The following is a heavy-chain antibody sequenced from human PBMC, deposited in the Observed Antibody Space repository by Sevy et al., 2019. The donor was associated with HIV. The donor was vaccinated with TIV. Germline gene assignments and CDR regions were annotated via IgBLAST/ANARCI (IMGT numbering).Heavy chain of an antibody. CDR2: FDPEDGET. J-gene: IGHJ4*02. Sequence: ASVKVSCKVSGYTLTKLSMLWVRQAPGKGLEWMGGFDPEDGETIYAQKFQDRITMTEDTSTDTAYMELNSLRSEDTAVYYCASGREYYYGNSGYFDYWGQGTLVTVSS. CDR1: GYTLTKLS. D-gene: IGHD3-22*01. V-gene: IGHV1-24*01. CDR3: ASGREYYYGNSGYFDY.